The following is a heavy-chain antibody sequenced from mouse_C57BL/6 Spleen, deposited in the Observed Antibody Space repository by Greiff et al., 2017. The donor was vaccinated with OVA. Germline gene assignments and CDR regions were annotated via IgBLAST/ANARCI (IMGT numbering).Heavy chain of an antibody. CDR2: IDPETGGT. J-gene: IGHJ4*01. V-gene: IGHV1-15*01. D-gene: IGHD2-1*01. Sequence: VQLQQSGAELVRPGASVTLSCKASGYTFTAYEMHWVKQTPVHGLEWIGAIDPETGGTAYNQKFKGKAILTADKSSSTAYMELRSQTSEDSAIYYCTREYYGNHYAMDYWGQGTSVTVSS. CDR1: GYTFTAYE. CDR3: TREYYGNHYAMDY.